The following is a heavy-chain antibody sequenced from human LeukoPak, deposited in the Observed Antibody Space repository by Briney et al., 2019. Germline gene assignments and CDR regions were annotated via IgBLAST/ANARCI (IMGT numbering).Heavy chain of an antibody. D-gene: IGHD3-22*01. Sequence: GGSPRLSCAASGFTFISYIANWVRQAPGKGLEWVSSIISISSYIYYADSVKGRFTISRDNAKNSLYLQMNSLRAEDTAVYYCARGPSLYYYDSSGYPYYFDYWGQGTLVTVSS. CDR2: IISISSYI. J-gene: IGHJ4*02. V-gene: IGHV3-21*01. CDR1: GFTFISYI. CDR3: ARGPSLYYYDSSGYPYYFDY.